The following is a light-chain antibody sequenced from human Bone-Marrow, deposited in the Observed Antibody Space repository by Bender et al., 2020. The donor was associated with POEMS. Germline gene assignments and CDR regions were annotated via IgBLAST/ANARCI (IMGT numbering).Light chain of an antibody. V-gene: IGLV2-14*03. CDR1: NSDVGSRDL. Sequence: QSALTQPASVSGSPGQAITISCTGTNSDVGSRDLVAWFRQYPGKAPTLVIYDVNVRPSGVSDRFSGSKSGNTASLTIFGLHQEDEADYYCSSFTTSDTVVFGYGNKVTVL. CDR3: SSFTTSDTVV. CDR2: DVN. J-gene: IGLJ1*01.